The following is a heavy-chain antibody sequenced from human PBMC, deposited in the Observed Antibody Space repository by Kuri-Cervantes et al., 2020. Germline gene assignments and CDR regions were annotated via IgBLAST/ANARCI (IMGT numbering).Heavy chain of an antibody. CDR3: AREGGSGNNPFDY. V-gene: IGHV1-46*01. CDR2: INPSGGST. D-gene: IGHD2-15*01. CDR1: GYTFTTYY. Sequence: GESLKISCKTSGYTFTTYYVHWVRQAPGQGLEWMGMINPSGGSTNFAQTFQGRVTMTRDTSSTTAHMELRSLRSDDTAIYYCAREGGSGNNPFDYWGQGILVTVSS. J-gene: IGHJ4*02.